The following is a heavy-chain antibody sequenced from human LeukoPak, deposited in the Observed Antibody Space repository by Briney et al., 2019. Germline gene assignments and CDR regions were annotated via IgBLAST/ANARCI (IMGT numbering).Heavy chain of an antibody. D-gene: IGHD4-23*01. V-gene: IGHV3-21*01. J-gene: IGHJ4*02. CDR2: ISSTGSYI. CDR3: AKDGSYGGNPGLYYFDY. Sequence: GGSLRLSCAASGFNLNSYMLNWVRQAPGKGLEWVSSISSTGSYIYHADSVKGRFTISRDNAKNSLYLQMNSLRAEDTAVYYCAKDGSYGGNPGLYYFDYWGQGTLVTVSS. CDR1: GFNLNSYM.